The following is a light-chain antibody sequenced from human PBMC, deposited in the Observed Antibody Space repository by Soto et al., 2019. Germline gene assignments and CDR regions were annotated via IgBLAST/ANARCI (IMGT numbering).Light chain of an antibody. J-gene: IGKJ1*01. Sequence: EMVLTQSPGTLSLSPGERATLSCRASQSVSSSYLAWYQQKPGQAPRLLIYGASSRATGIPDRFSGSGSGTDFTLTISRLESEDFAVYYCQQYRSSPKTFGQGTKVEIK. CDR3: QQYRSSPKT. CDR2: GAS. V-gene: IGKV3-20*01. CDR1: QSVSSSY.